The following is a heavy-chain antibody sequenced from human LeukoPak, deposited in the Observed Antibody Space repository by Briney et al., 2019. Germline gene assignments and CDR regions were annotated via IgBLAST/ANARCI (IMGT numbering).Heavy chain of an antibody. CDR1: GFTFSSYE. CDR2: ISSSGSTI. Sequence: PGGSLRLSCAASGFTFSSYEMNWVRQAPGKGLEWASYISSSGSTIYYADSVKGRFTISRDNAKNSLYLQMNSLRAEDTAVYYCARVGMATMYFDYWGQGTLVTVSS. J-gene: IGHJ4*02. CDR3: ARVGMATMYFDY. D-gene: IGHD5-24*01. V-gene: IGHV3-48*03.